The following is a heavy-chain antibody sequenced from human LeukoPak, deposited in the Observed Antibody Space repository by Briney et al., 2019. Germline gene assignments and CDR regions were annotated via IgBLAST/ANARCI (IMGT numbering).Heavy chain of an antibody. CDR1: GFTFDDYT. Sequence: GGSLRLSCAASGFTFDDYTMHWVRQAPGKGLEWVSLISWDGGSTYYADSVKGRFTISRDNSKNSLYLQMNSLRTEDTALYYCAKADGYNHFLDYSGQGTQVTVSS. CDR3: AKADGYNHFLDY. D-gene: IGHD5-24*01. J-gene: IGHJ4*02. CDR2: ISWDGGST. V-gene: IGHV3-43*01.